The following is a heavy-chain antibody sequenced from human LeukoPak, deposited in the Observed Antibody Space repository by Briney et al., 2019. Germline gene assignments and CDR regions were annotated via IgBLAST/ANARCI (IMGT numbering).Heavy chain of an antibody. Sequence: SVKVSCKASGGTFSSYAISWVRQAPGQGLEWMGRIIPIFGTANYAQKFQGRVTITTDESTSTAYMELSSPRSEDTAVYYCARGRSGGRNSGSWLHFDYWGQGTLVTVSS. J-gene: IGHJ4*02. D-gene: IGHD1-26*01. CDR3: ARGRSGGRNSGSWLHFDY. CDR2: IIPIFGTA. V-gene: IGHV1-69*05. CDR1: GGTFSSYA.